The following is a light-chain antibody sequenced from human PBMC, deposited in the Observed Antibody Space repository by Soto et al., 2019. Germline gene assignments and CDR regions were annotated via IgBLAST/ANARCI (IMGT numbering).Light chain of an antibody. CDR2: NNN. Sequence: QSVLTQPPSASGTPGQRVTISCSGSSSNIGSNTVNWYRQLPGTAPKLLIYNNNQRPSGVPDRFSGSKSGTSASLAISGLQSEDEADYYCAAWDDSLNAYVVFGGGTKLTVL. V-gene: IGLV1-44*01. CDR1: SSNIGSNT. CDR3: AAWDDSLNAYVV. J-gene: IGLJ2*01.